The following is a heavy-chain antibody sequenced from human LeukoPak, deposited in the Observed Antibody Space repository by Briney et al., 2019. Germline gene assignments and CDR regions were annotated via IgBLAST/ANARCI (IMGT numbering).Heavy chain of an antibody. CDR3: ARGSITIFGVVTMSNWFDP. D-gene: IGHD3-3*01. CDR1: GGSFSGYY. CDR2: INHSGST. V-gene: IGHV4-34*01. Sequence: PSETLSLTCAVYGGSFSGYYWSWIRQPPGKGLEWIGEINHSGSTNYNPSLKSRVTISVDTSKNQFSLKLSSVTAADTAVYYCARGSITIFGVVTMSNWFDPWGQGTLVTVSS. J-gene: IGHJ5*02.